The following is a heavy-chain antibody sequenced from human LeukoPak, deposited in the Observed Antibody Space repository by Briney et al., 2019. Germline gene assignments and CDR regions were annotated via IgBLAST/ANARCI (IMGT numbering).Heavy chain of an antibody. CDR1: GYTFTGYY. D-gene: IGHD2-15*01. Sequence: ASVKVSCKASGYTFTGYYMHWVRQAPGQGLEWMGWINPNSGGTNYAQKFQGRVTMTRDTSISTAYMELSRLRSDDTAVYYCARKGIVVVAATDYYYMDVWGKGTTVTISS. V-gene: IGHV1-2*02. CDR2: INPNSGGT. J-gene: IGHJ6*03. CDR3: ARKGIVVVAATDYYYMDV.